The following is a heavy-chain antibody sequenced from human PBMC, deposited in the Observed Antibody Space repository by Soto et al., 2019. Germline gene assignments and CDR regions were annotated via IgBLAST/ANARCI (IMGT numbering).Heavy chain of an antibody. CDR1: GFTFSTYS. J-gene: IGHJ4*02. D-gene: IGHD2-21*01. CDR3: ARSGGSGIIIYYFDD. Sequence: GGSLRLSCAASGFTFSTYSINWVRQAPGKGLEWVSYISSTSSAIYYADSVKGRFTISRDNAKYSLYLQMNSLRDEDTAVYYCARSGGSGIIIYYFDDWGQGTLVTVSS. CDR2: ISSTSSAI. V-gene: IGHV3-48*02.